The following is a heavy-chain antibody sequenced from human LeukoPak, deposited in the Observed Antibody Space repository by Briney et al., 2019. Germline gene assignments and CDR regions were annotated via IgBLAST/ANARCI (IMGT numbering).Heavy chain of an antibody. Sequence: GGSLRLSCAASGFTFSDYNMNWVRQAPGEGLEWVSHISSSSSTIYYADSVKGRFTISRDNAKNSLYLQMNSLRDEDTAVYYCARPAAAGFDYWGQGTLVTVSS. D-gene: IGHD6-13*01. J-gene: IGHJ4*02. CDR2: ISSSSSTI. CDR3: ARPAAAGFDY. CDR1: GFTFSDYN. V-gene: IGHV3-48*02.